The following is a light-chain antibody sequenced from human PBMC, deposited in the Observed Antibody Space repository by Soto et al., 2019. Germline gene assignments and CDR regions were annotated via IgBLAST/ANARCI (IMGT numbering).Light chain of an antibody. V-gene: IGKV3-15*01. CDR3: QQYHNWPPKYT. J-gene: IGKJ2*01. CDR2: GAS. CDR1: QSISTN. Sequence: EMMMTQPPATLSVSPGARATLSCTARQSISTNLAWYQQKPGQAPRLLIYGASTRATGIPARFSGSGSETEFTLTISSLKSEGFAVYYCQQYHNWPPKYTFGQGTKVDIK.